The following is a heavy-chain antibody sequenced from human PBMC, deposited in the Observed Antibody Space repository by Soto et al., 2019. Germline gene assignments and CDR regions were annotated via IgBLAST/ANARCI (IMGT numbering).Heavy chain of an antibody. CDR1: GGSISSYY. V-gene: IGHV4-59*01. J-gene: IGHJ6*01. CDR3: ARVITYHYGMDV. CDR2: VYYSGST. D-gene: IGHD3-16*01. Sequence: SETLSLTCPVSGGSISSYYWSWIRQPPGKGLEWIGYVYYSGSTNYNPSLESRATISVDSSKNQFSLKLRSVTAADTATYYCARVITYHYGMDVWGQGITVTVSS.